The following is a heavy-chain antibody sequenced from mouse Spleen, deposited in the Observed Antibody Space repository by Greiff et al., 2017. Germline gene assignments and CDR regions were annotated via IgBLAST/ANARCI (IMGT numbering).Heavy chain of an antibody. CDR2: ISSGGSYT. D-gene: IGHD2-4*01. CDR1: GFTFSDYS. J-gene: IGHJ4*01. CDR3: ARDLYYDYSDAMDY. V-gene: IGHV5-4*02. Sequence: EVKLVESGGGLVKPGGSLKLSCAASGFTFSDYSMFWVRQTPEKRLEWVATISSGGSYTYYPDSVKGRFTISRDNAKNNLYLQMSSLKSEDTAMYYCARDLYYDYSDAMDYWGQGTSVTVAS.